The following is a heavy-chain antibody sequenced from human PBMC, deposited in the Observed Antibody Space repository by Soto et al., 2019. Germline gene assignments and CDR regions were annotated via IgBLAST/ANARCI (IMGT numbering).Heavy chain of an antibody. Sequence: GGSLRLSCAASGFTFSHAWMSWVRQAPGKGLQWVGRIKSKADGETKDYGAPVRGRFTISRDDAKDTLYLQMNSLRIEDTAVYYCCVVKRLDQYSTSGYWFDPWGPGTLVTVSS. CDR1: GFTFSHAW. J-gene: IGHJ5*02. CDR2: IKSKADGETK. V-gene: IGHV3-15*01. CDR3: CVVKRLDQYSTSGYWFDP. D-gene: IGHD2-15*01.